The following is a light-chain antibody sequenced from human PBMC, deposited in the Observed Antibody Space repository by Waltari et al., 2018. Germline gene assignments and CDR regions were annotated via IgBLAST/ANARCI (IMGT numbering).Light chain of an antibody. V-gene: IGLV2-14*01. CDR2: DVS. J-gene: IGLJ2*01. CDR1: SNDVGGYNS. Sequence: QSALTQPASVSGSPGQSVTIFCAGTSNDVGGYNSVSWYQEHPGQAPRVIIYDVSDRPSGVAPRFSGSKSGNTASLTISGLQADDEADYYCSSQSSNDVVLFGGGTKLTVL. CDR3: SSQSSNDVVL.